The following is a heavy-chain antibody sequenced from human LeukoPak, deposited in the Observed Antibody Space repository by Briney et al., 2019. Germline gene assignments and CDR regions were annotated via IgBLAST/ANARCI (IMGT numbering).Heavy chain of an antibody. V-gene: IGHV4-38-2*02. CDR3: ARGNWNDVVGYYFDY. CDR1: GYSISSGYY. CDR2: IYHSGST. Sequence: PSETLSLTCTVSGYSISSGYYWGWIRQPPGKGLEGIGSIYHSGSTYYNPSLKSRVTISVDTSKNQFSLKLSSVTAADTAVYYCARGNWNDVVGYYFDYWGQGTLVTVSS. D-gene: IGHD1-1*01. J-gene: IGHJ4*02.